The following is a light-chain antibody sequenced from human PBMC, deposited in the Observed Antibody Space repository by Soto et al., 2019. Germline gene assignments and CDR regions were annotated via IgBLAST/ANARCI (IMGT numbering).Light chain of an antibody. J-gene: IGLJ2*01. Sequence: QSALTQPPSASGSPGQSVTISCTGTSSDIGGNNFVSWYQHHPGKAPKLMLYDVIKQPSGVPARFSGSKSGNTASLTVSGLQAEDEADYYCSSYGGSNNFVVFGGGTKLTVL. CDR2: DVI. V-gene: IGLV2-8*01. CDR3: SSYGGSNNFVV. CDR1: SSDIGGNNF.